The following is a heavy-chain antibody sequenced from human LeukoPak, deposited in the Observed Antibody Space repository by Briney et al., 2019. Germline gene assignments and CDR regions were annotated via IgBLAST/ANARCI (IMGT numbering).Heavy chain of an antibody. CDR3: ATSITMVRGVIIKGIDY. Sequence: GRSLRLSCAASGFTFSSYAMHWVRQAPGKGLEWVAVISYEGSNKYYAASVKGRFTISRDNSKNTLYLQMNSLRAEDTAVYYCATSITMVRGVIIKGIDYWGQGTLVTVSS. CDR1: GFTFSSYA. D-gene: IGHD3-10*01. J-gene: IGHJ4*02. V-gene: IGHV3-30-3*01. CDR2: ISYEGSNK.